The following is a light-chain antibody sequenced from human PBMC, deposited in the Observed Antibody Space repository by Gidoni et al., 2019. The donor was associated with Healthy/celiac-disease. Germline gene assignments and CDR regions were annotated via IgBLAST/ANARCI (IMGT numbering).Light chain of an antibody. CDR3: SSYTSSSTLRGV. J-gene: IGLJ2*01. CDR1: SSDVGGYHY. V-gene: IGLV2-14*01. Sequence: QSALTQPASVSGSPGPSITISCTGTSSDVGGYHYVSWYQQHPGKAPKLMIYEVSNRPSGVSNRFSGSKSGNTASLTISGLQAEDEADYYCSSYTSSSTLRGVFGGGTKLTVL. CDR2: EVS.